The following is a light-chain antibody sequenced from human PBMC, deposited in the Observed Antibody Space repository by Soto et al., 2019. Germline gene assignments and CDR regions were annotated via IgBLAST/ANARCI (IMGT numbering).Light chain of an antibody. Sequence: QSALTQPPSASGSPGQSVTISCTGTSSDVGAYNSVSWYQHYPGKAPKLLIYEVSKRPSGVPDRFSGSKSGNTASLTVSGLQAEDEADYYRSSYAGATNLVFGGGTKLTVL. CDR3: SSYAGATNLV. CDR1: SSDVGAYNS. J-gene: IGLJ2*01. CDR2: EVS. V-gene: IGLV2-8*01.